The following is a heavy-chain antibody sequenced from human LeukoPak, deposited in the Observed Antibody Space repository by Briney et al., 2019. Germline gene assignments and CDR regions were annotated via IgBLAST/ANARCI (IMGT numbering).Heavy chain of an antibody. CDR1: GGSCSGYY. Sequence: PSETLSLTCAVYGGSCSGYYWSWIRQPPGKGLEWIGEINHSGSTNYNPSLKSRVTISVDTSKNQFSLKLSSVTAADTAVYYCARRVVTATTDFDYWGQGTLVTVSS. J-gene: IGHJ4*02. D-gene: IGHD2-21*02. CDR2: INHSGST. CDR3: ARRVVTATTDFDY. V-gene: IGHV4-34*01.